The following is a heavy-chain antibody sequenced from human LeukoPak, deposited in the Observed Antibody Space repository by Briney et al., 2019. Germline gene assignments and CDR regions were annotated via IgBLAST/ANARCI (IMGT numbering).Heavy chain of an antibody. V-gene: IGHV1-2*02. Sequence: ASVKVSCKASGYTFTGYYMRWVRQAPGQGLEWMGWINPNSGGTNYAQKFQGRVTMTRDTSISTAYMELSRLRSDDTAVYYCARDIWAVVVVPAAINWFDPWGQGTLVTVSS. CDR3: ARDIWAVVVVPAAINWFDP. CDR2: INPNSGGT. D-gene: IGHD2-2*01. J-gene: IGHJ5*02. CDR1: GYTFTGYY.